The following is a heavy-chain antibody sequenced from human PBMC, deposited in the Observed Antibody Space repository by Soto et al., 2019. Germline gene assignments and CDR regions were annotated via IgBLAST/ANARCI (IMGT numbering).Heavy chain of an antibody. D-gene: IGHD2-8*02. CDR3: APTPRLLVP. Sequence: QAQLQQSGAGLLKPSETLSLTCTVSGGSFTGYFYSWIRQPPGKGLEWIGEINDGGITKYNPSLKSRVTMSADTAKKQFSPRLTSLPVADTAVYYCAPTPRLLVPWGQGSPVFVSS. CDR1: GGSFTGYF. CDR2: INDGGIT. J-gene: IGHJ5*02. V-gene: IGHV4-34*02.